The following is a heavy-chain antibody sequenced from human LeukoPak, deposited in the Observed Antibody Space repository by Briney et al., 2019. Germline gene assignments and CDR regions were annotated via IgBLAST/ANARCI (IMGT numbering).Heavy chain of an antibody. J-gene: IGHJ4*02. Sequence: SETLSLTCAVYGGSFSGYYWSWIRQPPGKGLEWIGEINHSGSTNYNPSLKSRVTISVDTSKKQFSLKLSSVTAADTAVYYCARVAYCGGDCYSFDYWGQGTLVTVSS. CDR2: INHSGST. V-gene: IGHV4-34*01. D-gene: IGHD2-21*02. CDR3: ARVAYCGGDCYSFDY. CDR1: GGSFSGYY.